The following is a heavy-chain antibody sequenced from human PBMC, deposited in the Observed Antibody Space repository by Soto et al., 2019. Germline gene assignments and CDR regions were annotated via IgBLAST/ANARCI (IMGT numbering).Heavy chain of an antibody. CDR1: GYTFTSYY. J-gene: IGHJ4*02. CDR2: INPSGGST. CDR3: AREKRSSGRRYYFDY. D-gene: IGHD3-22*01. V-gene: IGHV1-46*01. Sequence: ASVKVSCKASGYTFTSYYMRWVRQAPGQGLEWMGIINPSGGSTSYAQKFQGRVTMTRDTSTSTVYMELSSLRSEDTAVYYCAREKRSSGRRYYFDYWGQGTLVTVSS.